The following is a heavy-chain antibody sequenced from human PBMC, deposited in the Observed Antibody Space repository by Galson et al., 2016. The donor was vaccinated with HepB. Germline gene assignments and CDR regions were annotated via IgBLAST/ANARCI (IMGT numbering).Heavy chain of an antibody. V-gene: IGHV1-69*13. D-gene: IGHD3-3*01. CDR3: ATFRGEGLDYIDWFDP. Sequence: SVKVSCKASGGTFSSYAFSWVRQAPGQGLEWMGGIIPIFDTTNYAQKFQGRVTITADESTSTAYMELSSLRSEDTAIYYCATFRGEGLDYIDWFDPWGQGTLVTVSS. CDR1: GGTFSSYA. CDR2: IIPIFDTT. J-gene: IGHJ5*02.